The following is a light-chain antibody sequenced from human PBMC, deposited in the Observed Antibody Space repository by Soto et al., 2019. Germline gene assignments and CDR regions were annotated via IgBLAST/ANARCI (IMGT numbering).Light chain of an antibody. CDR3: QQYGGRPHT. J-gene: IGKJ2*01. CDR1: LSISDNY. V-gene: IGKV3-20*01. CDR2: GIS. Sequence: EIVLTQSPATLSLSPGERAILSCRASLSISDNYLAWYQQKGGQVLRLLIYGISSSASGVPDRFSGSGSGTDFNITISRLETEDFGVYYGQQYGGRPHTFGRGTRLDI.